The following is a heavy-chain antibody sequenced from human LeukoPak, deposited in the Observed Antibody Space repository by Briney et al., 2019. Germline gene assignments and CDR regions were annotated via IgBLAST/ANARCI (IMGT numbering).Heavy chain of an antibody. J-gene: IGHJ4*02. CDR2: ISGSADST. CDR3: VRGRVFVDY. D-gene: IGHD3-16*01. CDR1: GFTFSDSA. Sequence: GGSLRLSCAASGFTFSDSAMTWVRQAAGKGLDWVSSISGSADSTNYADSVKGRFTISRDNSKNMVWLQMNSLRDEDTAVYYCVRGRVFVDYWGQGTLVTVSS. V-gene: IGHV3-23*01.